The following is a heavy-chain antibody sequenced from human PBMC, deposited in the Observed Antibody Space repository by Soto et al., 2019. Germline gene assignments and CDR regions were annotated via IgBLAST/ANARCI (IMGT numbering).Heavy chain of an antibody. CDR3: AHRRGLPYPDY. V-gene: IGHV2-5*02. CDR2: IYWDDDK. CDR1: GFSLSTSGVG. D-gene: IGHD3-22*01. Sequence: QITLKESGPTLVKPTQTLTLTCTFSGFSLSTSGVGVGWIRQPPGKAMEWLALIYWDDDKRYSPSLKSRLTITKDTSKNQVILTMTNMDPVDTATYYCAHRRGLPYPDYWGQGTLVTVSS. J-gene: IGHJ4*02.